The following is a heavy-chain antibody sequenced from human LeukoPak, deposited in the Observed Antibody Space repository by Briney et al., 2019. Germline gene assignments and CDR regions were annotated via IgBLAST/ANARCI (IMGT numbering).Heavy chain of an antibody. V-gene: IGHV3-23*01. Sequence: GGSLRLSCAASGFTFSSYGMSWVRQAPGKGLEWVSAISGSGGSTYYADSVKGRFTISRDNSKNTLYLQMNSLRAEDTAVYYCAKSGSSGYYYFYYYYYMDVWGKGTTVTISS. CDR3: AKSGSSGYYYFYYYYYMDV. J-gene: IGHJ6*03. CDR2: ISGSGGST. CDR1: GFTFSSYG. D-gene: IGHD3-22*01.